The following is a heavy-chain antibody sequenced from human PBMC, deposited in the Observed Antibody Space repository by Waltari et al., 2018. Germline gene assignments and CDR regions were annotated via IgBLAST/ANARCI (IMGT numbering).Heavy chain of an antibody. D-gene: IGHD4-4*01. CDR3: ARGVRDDYKPGAFDL. CDR1: RGSISGYY. CDR2: IYYSGST. Sequence: QVQLQESGPGLVKPSETLSLTCTVSRGSISGYYWSWIRTPPGKGLDWVGYIYYSGSTNYNPSLKSRVTISLDTSNSQFSLTLSSVAAADTAVYYCARGVRDDYKPGAFDLWGQGTLVTVSS. V-gene: IGHV4-59*01. J-gene: IGHJ3*01.